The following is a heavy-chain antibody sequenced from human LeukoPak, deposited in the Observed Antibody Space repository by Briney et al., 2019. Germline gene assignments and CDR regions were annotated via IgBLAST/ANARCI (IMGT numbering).Heavy chain of an antibody. CDR2: ISGSGGST. Sequence: GGSLRLSCAASGFTFSSYVMSWVRQAPGKGLEWVSVISGSGGSTSYADSVKGRFTISRDNSKNTLYLQMNSLRAEDTAVYYCAKDQYSRWELSPGGGDYWGQGTLVTVSS. J-gene: IGHJ4*02. CDR1: GFTFSSYV. CDR3: AKDQYSRWELSPGGGDY. V-gene: IGHV3-23*01. D-gene: IGHD1-26*01.